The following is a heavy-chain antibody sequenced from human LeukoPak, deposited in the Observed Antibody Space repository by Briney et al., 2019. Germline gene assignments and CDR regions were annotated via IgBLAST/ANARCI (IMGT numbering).Heavy chain of an antibody. CDR1: GYTFSNYY. V-gene: IGHV1-2*02. CDR2: ISPHSGVT. D-gene: IGHD6-19*01. Sequence: ASVKVSCKASGYTFSNYYMHWVRQAPGQGLEWMGWISPHSGVTNYAQKFQGRVTMTRDTSINTAYMELSGLISDDTAIYYCARGIAVAARGGFDYWGQGTLVTVSS. CDR3: ARGIAVAARGGFDY. J-gene: IGHJ4*02.